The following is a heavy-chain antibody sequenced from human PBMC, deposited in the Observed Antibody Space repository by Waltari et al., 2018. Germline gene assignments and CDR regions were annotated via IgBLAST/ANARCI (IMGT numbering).Heavy chain of an antibody. CDR2: IYSGGST. CDR3: ARGVRYSSSSRRWFDP. J-gene: IGHJ5*02. V-gene: IGHV3-53*02. Sequence: EVQLVETGGGLIQPGGSLRLSCAASGFTVSSNYMSWVRQAPGKGLEWGSVIYSGGSTYYADSVKGRFTISRDNSKNTLYLQMNSLRAEDTAVYYCARGVRYSSSSRRWFDPWGQGTLVTVSS. D-gene: IGHD6-6*01. CDR1: GFTVSSNY.